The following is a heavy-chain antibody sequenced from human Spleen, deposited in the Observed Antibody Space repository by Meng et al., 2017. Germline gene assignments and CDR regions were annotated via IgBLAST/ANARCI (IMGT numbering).Heavy chain of an antibody. V-gene: IGHV1-58*01. CDR2: IVVGSGNT. CDR1: GFTFTSSA. CDR3: AAVSQYLRGYYYYYGMDV. Sequence: SVKVSCKASGFTFTSSAVQWVRQARGQRLEWIGWIVVGSGNTNYAQKFQERVTITRDMSTSTAYMELSSLRSEDTAVYYCAAVSQYLRGYYYYYGMDVWGQGTTVTVSS. J-gene: IGHJ6*02. D-gene: IGHD2/OR15-2a*01.